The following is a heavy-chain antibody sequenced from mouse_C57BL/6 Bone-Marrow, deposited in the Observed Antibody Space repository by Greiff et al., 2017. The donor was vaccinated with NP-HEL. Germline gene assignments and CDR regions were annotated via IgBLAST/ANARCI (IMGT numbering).Heavy chain of an antibody. J-gene: IGHJ2*01. D-gene: IGHD1-1*01. V-gene: IGHV1-26*01. CDR1: GYTFTDYY. Sequence: VQLQQSGPELVKPGASVKISCKASGYTFTDYYMNWVKQSHGKSLEWIGDINPNNGGTSYNQKFKGKATLTVDKSSSTAYMELRSLTSEDSAVYYGARWIYYYGSSYWGQGTTLTVSS. CDR3: ARWIYYYGSSY. CDR2: INPNNGGT.